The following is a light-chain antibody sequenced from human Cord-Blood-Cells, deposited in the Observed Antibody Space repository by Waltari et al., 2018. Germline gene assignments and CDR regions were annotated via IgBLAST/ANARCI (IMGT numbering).Light chain of an antibody. Sequence: EIVLTQSPATMSLFLGESATLSCGASHSVSSSYLAWYQQKLGLAPRLLIYDASSRATGIPDRFSGSGSGTDFTLTISRLEPEDFAVYYCQQYGSSPFTFGPGTKVDIK. J-gene: IGKJ3*01. V-gene: IGKV3D-20*01. CDR2: DAS. CDR3: QQYGSSPFT. CDR1: HSVSSSY.